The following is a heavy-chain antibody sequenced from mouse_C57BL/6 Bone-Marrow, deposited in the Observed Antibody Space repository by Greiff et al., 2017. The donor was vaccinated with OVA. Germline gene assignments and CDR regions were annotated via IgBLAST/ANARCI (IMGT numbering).Heavy chain of an antibody. V-gene: IGHV14-2*01. D-gene: IGHD1-1*01. J-gene: IGHJ1*03. CDR2: IDPEDGET. CDR1: GFNIKDYY. CDR3: ARPGGSSYWYFDV. Sequence: VHVKQSGAELVKPGASVKLSCTASGFNIKDYYMHWVKQRTEQGLEWIGRIDPEDGETKYAPKVQGKATITADTSSNTAYLQLSSLTSEDTAVYYCARPGGSSYWYFDVWGTGTTVTVSS.